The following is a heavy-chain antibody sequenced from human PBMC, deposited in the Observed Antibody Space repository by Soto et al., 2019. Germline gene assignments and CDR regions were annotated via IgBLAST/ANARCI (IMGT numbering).Heavy chain of an antibody. CDR2: IKQDGSEK. D-gene: IGHD3-3*01. V-gene: IGHV3-7*01. J-gene: IGHJ3*02. CDR3: ARDRPYYDFWSGYPLDAFDI. Sequence: GGSLRLSCAASGFTFSSYWMSWARQAPGKGLEWVANIKQDGSEKYYVDSVKGRFTISRDNAKNSLYLQMNSLRAEDTAVYYCARDRPYYDFWSGYPLDAFDIWGQGTMVTVSS. CDR1: GFTFSSYW.